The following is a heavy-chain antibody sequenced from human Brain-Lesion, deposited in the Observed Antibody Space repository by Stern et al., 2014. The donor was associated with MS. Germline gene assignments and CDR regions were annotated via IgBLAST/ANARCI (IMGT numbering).Heavy chain of an antibody. V-gene: IGHV1-2*04. Sequence: HVQLVESGAEVKKPGASVKVSCKASGYTFTGYYMHWVRQAPGQGLEWMGWINPKSGGTSYAQKFQGWVTMTRDTSINTAYMELSRLRSDDTAVYYCATYYYDSTGYNDFWGQGTLVTVSS. J-gene: IGHJ4*02. CDR2: INPKSGGT. CDR3: ATYYYDSTGYNDF. CDR1: GYTFTGYY. D-gene: IGHD3-22*01.